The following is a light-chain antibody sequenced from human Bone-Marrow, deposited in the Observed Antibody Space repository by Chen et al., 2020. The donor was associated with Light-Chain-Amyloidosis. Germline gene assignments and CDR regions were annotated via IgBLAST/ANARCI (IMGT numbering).Light chain of an antibody. Sequence: QSVLTQPPSASGTHGQRVTISCSGASPNIGINYVYWYQQFPGAAPNLLIHRNNPRPSGVPGRFSSSKFGPLAFPGISGPRFRDEADYYWAAWDGRLGGYGFGTGNKVIVL. V-gene: IGLV1-47*01. CDR1: SPNIGINY. CDR2: RNN. J-gene: IGLJ1*01. CDR3: AAWDGRLGGYG.